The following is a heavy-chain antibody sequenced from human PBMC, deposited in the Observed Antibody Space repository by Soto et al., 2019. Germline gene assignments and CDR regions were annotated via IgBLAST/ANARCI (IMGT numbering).Heavy chain of an antibody. CDR1: GYTFTSYD. D-gene: IGHD6-6*01. J-gene: IGHJ6*03. V-gene: IGHV1-8*01. CDR2: MNPNSGNT. CDR3: AREAPLFSSSSRGYYYYMDV. Sequence: ASVKVSCKASGYTFTSYDINWVRQATGQGLEWMGWMNPNSGNTGYAQKFQGRVTMTRNTSISTAYMELSSLRSEDTAVYYCAREAPLFSSSSRGYYYYMDVWGKGTTVTVSS.